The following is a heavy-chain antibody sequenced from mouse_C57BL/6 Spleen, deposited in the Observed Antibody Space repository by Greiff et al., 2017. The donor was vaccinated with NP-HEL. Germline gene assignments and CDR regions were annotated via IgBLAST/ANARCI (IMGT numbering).Heavy chain of an antibody. CDR3: AREGVIVTFDY. CDR1: GYTFTDYY. J-gene: IGHJ2*01. D-gene: IGHD2-5*01. V-gene: IGHV1-26*01. Sequence: EVQLQQSGPELVKPGASVKISCKASGYTFTDYYMNWVKQSHGKSLEWIGDINPNNGGTSYNQKFKGKATLTVDKSSSTAYMELRSLTSEDSAVYYCAREGVIVTFDYWGQGTTLTVSS. CDR2: INPNNGGT.